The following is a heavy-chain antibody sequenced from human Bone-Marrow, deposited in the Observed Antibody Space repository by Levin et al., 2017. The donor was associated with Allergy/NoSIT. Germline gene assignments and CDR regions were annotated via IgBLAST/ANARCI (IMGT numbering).Heavy chain of an antibody. CDR2: MSHDGSKM. CDR1: GFIFSNFA. D-gene: IGHD6-13*01. J-gene: IGHJ6*02. Sequence: QSGGSLRLSCAASGFIFSNFAMHWVRQAPGKGLEWVAVMSHDGSKMYYADSLKGRFTISRDNSNNSLFLQMNSLTAEDTAIYFCARWFTSRRNSQYDTGMDVWGRGTTVTVSS. V-gene: IGHV3-30*04. CDR3: ARWFTSRRNSQYDTGMDV.